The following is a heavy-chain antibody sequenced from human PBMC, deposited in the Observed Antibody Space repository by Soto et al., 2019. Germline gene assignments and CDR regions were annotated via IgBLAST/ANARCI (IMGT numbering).Heavy chain of an antibody. J-gene: IGHJ4*02. D-gene: IGHD3-22*01. CDR3: ARGYYYDSSGYYRFDY. Sequence: XSVKVSFRASCYTFTSYGISWVREAPGQGLEWMGWISAYNGNTNYAQKLQGRVTMTTDTSTSTAYMELRSLRSDDTAVYYCARGYYYDSSGYYRFDYWGQGTLVTVSS. CDR1: CYTFTSYG. V-gene: IGHV1-18*01. CDR2: ISAYNGNT.